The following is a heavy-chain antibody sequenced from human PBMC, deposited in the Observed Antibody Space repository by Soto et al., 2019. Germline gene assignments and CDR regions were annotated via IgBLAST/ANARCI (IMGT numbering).Heavy chain of an antibody. CDR1: GGSISSGGYY. Sequence: QVQLQESGPGLVKPSQTLSLTCTVSGGSISSGGYYWSWIRQHPGKGLEWIGYIYYSGSTYYNPSLKSRVIISVDTSKNQFSLKLSSVTAADTAVYYCARETNRIEGDAFDIWGQGTMVTVSS. CDR2: IYYSGST. CDR3: ARETNRIEGDAFDI. D-gene: IGHD2-8*01. J-gene: IGHJ3*02. V-gene: IGHV4-31*03.